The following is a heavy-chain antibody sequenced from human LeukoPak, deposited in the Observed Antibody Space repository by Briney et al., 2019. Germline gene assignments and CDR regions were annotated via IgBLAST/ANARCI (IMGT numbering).Heavy chain of an antibody. J-gene: IGHJ4*02. V-gene: IGHV3-23*01. CDR3: AKGPEVAVAGVDY. Sequence: PGGSLRLSCAASGFTFSTYAMSWVRQAPGKGLEWVSAISGSGGSTYYADSVKGRFTISRDSSKNTLYLQMNSLRAEDTAVYYCAKGPEVAVAGVDYWGQGTLVTVSS. CDR2: ISGSGGST. D-gene: IGHD6-19*01. CDR1: GFTFSTYA.